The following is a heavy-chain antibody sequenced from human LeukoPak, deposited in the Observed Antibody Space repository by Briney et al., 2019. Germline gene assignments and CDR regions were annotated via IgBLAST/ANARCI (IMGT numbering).Heavy chain of an antibody. D-gene: IGHD3-22*01. V-gene: IGHV3-73*01. CDR1: GFTLSGSA. J-gene: IGHJ4*02. CDR3: TRRFSDDSSGYYSY. Sequence: PGGSLRLSCAASGFTLSGSAIHCVRQASGKGLEWVGRIRSKANNYATAYAASVKGRFTISRDDSKNTAYLQMNSLITEDTAVYYCTRRFSDDSSGYYSYWGLGTLVTVSS. CDR2: IRSKANNYAT.